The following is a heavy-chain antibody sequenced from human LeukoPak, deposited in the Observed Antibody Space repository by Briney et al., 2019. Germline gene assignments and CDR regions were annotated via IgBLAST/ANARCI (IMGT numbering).Heavy chain of an antibody. J-gene: IGHJ4*02. D-gene: IGHD5-18*01. CDR3: WRHGYSYDNFDY. V-gene: IGHV4-39*01. Sequence: PSETLSLTCTVSGGSISSSSHYWGWIRQPPGRGLEWIGRIYYSGITYYNPSLKSRVTISVDTSKNQFSLKLSSVTTADKAVYYCWRHGYSYDNFDYWGQGTLVTVSS. CDR1: GGSISSSSHY. CDR2: IYYSGIT.